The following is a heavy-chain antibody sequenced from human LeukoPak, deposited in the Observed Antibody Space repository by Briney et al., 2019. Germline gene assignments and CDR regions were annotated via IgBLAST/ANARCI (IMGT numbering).Heavy chain of an antibody. CDR2: ISGSGDST. V-gene: IGHV3-23*01. J-gene: IGHJ4*02. Sequence: GGSLRLSCAASGFTFSSYAMNWVRQAPGKGLEWVSAISGSGDSTYYADSVKGRFTISRDNSKNTLYLQMSSLRAEDTAIYYCAKEVYDSSGYYDYWGQGTLSPSPQ. D-gene: IGHD3-22*01. CDR3: AKEVYDSSGYYDY. CDR1: GFTFSSYA.